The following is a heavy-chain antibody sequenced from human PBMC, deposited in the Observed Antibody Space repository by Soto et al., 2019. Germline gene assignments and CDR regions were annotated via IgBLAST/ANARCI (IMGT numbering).Heavy chain of an antibody. D-gene: IGHD5-12*01. J-gene: IGHJ4*02. CDR1: GFTFYNTW. CDR3: TTDRRSGYDPQFDF. CDR2: VKSKTDGGAT. V-gene: IGHV3-15*01. Sequence: EVQLVESGGDLVKPGGSLRLSCTASGFTFYNTWMSWVRQAPGKGLEWVGRVKSKTDGGATDYTAPVKGRFTISRDDSQNTLYLQMHSLQTDDTAVYYCTTDRRSGYDPQFDFWGQGTLVTVSS.